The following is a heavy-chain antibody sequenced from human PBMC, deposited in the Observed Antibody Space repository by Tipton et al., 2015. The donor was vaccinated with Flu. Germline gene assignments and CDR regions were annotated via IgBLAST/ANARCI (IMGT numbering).Heavy chain of an antibody. Sequence: SLRLSCAASGFTVSDAWMSWVRQAPGKGLQWVGRIKSRPDGGTTDYPEPFKGRFIISIDDSKNTLFLQMNSLNTEDTARYFCTTEPVSATRILDYWGLGTLVTVAS. D-gene: IGHD5/OR15-5a*01. V-gene: IGHV3-15*01. J-gene: IGHJ4*02. CDR2: IKSRPDGGTT. CDR1: GFTVSDAW. CDR3: TTEPVSATRILDY.